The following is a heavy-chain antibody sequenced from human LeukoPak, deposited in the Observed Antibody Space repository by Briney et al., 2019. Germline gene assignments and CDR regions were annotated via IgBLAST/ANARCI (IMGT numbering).Heavy chain of an antibody. CDR1: GYSFASYA. CDR2: ISAYNGNT. Sequence: ASVKVSCKASGYSFASYAIGWVRQAPGQGLEWMGWISAYNGNTNYAQKLQGRVTMTTDTSTSTAYMELRSLRSDDTAVYYCAREGYSGHWFDPWGQGTLVTVSS. D-gene: IGHD5-12*01. J-gene: IGHJ5*02. CDR3: AREGYSGHWFDP. V-gene: IGHV1-18*01.